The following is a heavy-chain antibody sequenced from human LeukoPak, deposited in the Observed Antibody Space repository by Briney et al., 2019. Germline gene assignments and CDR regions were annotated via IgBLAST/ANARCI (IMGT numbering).Heavy chain of an antibody. J-gene: IGHJ6*02. CDR3: ARGGTMVRGVNALGNYGMGV. CDR2: INPNSGGT. Sequence: ASVKVSCKASGYTFTGYYMHWVRQAPGQGLEWMGWINPNSGGTNYAQKFQGRVAMTRDTSISTAYMELSRLRSDDTAVYYCARGGTMVRGVNALGNYGMGVWGQGTTVTVSS. D-gene: IGHD3-10*01. V-gene: IGHV1-2*02. CDR1: GYTFTGYY.